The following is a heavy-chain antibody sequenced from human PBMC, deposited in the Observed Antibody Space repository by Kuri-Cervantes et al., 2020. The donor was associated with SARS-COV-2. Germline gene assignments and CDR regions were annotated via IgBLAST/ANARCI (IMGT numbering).Heavy chain of an antibody. Sequence: GGSLRLSCKASGGTFSNYAISWVRQAPGQGLEWMGRIIPILAIANYAQKFQGRVTITADKSTSTAYMEMSSLRSEDTAVYYCARGLYCSSTSCYTYYYDGMDVWGQGTTVTVSS. CDR3: ARGLYCSSTSCYTYYYDGMDV. CDR2: IIPILAIA. J-gene: IGHJ6*02. CDR1: GGTFSNYA. D-gene: IGHD2-2*02. V-gene: IGHV1-69*04.